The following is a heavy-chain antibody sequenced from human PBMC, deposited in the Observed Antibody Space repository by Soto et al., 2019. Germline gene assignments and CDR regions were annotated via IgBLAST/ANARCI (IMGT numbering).Heavy chain of an antibody. V-gene: IGHV3-73*02. CDR3: TREKAGTTSY. Sequence: EVQLVESGGGLVQPGGSLKLSGAASGFTFSGSAMHWVRQASGKGLEWVGRIRSKANSYATAYAASVKGRFTISRDDSKNTAYLQMNSLKTEDTAVYYCTREKAGTTSYWGQGTLVTVSS. CDR2: IRSKANSYAT. D-gene: IGHD1-7*01. CDR1: GFTFSGSA. J-gene: IGHJ4*02.